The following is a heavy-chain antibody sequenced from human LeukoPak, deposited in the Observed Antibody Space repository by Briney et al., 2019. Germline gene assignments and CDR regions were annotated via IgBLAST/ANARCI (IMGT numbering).Heavy chain of an antibody. V-gene: IGHV3-21*01. CDR1: GFTFSRYA. J-gene: IGHJ4*02. CDR3: ARGSVYYYDSSGSYYFDY. Sequence: PGGSLRLSCATSGFTFSRYAMSWVRQAPGKGLEWVSSISSSSSYIYYADSVKGRFTISRDNAKNSLYLQMNSLRAEDTAVYYCARGSVYYYDSSGSYYFDYWGQGTLVTVSS. CDR2: ISSSSSYI. D-gene: IGHD3-22*01.